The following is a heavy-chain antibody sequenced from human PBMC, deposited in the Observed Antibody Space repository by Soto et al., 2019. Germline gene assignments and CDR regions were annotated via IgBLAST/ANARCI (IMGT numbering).Heavy chain of an antibody. J-gene: IGHJ4*02. D-gene: IGHD6-6*01. V-gene: IGHV4-34*01. Sequence: PSETLSLTCAVYGGSFSGYYWSWIRQPPGKGLEWIGEINHSGSTNYNPSLKSRVTIPVDTSKNQFSLKLSSVTAADTAVYYCAIVDEYSSSSSHPDYWGQGTMVTVYS. CDR2: INHSGST. CDR3: AIVDEYSSSSSHPDY. CDR1: GGSFSGYY.